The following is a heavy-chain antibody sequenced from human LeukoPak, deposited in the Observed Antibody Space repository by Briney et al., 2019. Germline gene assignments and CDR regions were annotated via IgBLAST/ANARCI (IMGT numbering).Heavy chain of an antibody. J-gene: IGHJ3*02. CDR3: AIADCSSTSCYGSAFDI. CDR1: GYTFTGYY. V-gene: IGHV1-2*02. D-gene: IGHD2-2*01. Sequence: ASVEVSCKASGYTFTGYYMYWVRQAPGQGLEWMGWINPNSGGTNYAQKFQGRVTMTRDTSISTAYMELSRLRSDDTAVYYCAIADCSSTSCYGSAFDIWGQGTMVTVSS. CDR2: INPNSGGT.